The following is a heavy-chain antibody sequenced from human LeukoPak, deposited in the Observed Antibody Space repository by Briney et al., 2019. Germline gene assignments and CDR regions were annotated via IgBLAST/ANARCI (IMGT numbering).Heavy chain of an antibody. J-gene: IGHJ4*02. V-gene: IGHV3-21*01. D-gene: IGHD1-26*01. Sequence: GGSLRLSCVASGFTFSSYSMNWVRQAPGKGLEWVSSISSSSSYIYYADSVKGRFTISRDNAKDSLYLQMNSLRAEDTAVYYCARVIAGYFDYWGQGTLVTVSS. CDR2: ISSSSSYI. CDR1: GFTFSSYS. CDR3: ARVIAGYFDY.